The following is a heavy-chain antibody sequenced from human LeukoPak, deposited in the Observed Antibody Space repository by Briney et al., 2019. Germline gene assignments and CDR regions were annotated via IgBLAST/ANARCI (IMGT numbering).Heavy chain of an antibody. CDR1: GYSLSDLN. J-gene: IGHJ4*02. V-gene: IGHV1-24*01. Sequence: ASVKVPCKVSGYSLSDLNIQWVRQAPGKGLECMGGFDPEQATTIYAQKFQGRLTMTEEASTDTAYMELSSLNSEDTAVYYCATRSGDFWSGYENWGQGTLVTVSS. D-gene: IGHD3-3*01. CDR3: ATRSGDFWSGYEN. CDR2: FDPEQATT.